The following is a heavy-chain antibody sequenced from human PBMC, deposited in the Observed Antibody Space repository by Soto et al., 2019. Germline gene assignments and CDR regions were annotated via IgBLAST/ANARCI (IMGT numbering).Heavy chain of an antibody. Sequence: QVQLQESGPGLVKPSETLSLTCTVSGGSISSYYWSWIRQPPGKGLEWIGYIYYSGSTNYNPSLKSRVTISVDTAKNQFSLKLSSVTAADTAVYYCARAPRYSGYAHDYWGQGTLVTVSS. V-gene: IGHV4-59*01. CDR3: ARAPRYSGYAHDY. CDR1: GGSISSYY. D-gene: IGHD5-12*01. J-gene: IGHJ4*02. CDR2: IYYSGST.